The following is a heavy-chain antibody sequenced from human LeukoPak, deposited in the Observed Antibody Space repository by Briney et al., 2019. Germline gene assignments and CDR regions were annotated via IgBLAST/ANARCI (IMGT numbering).Heavy chain of an antibody. CDR3: AKAGVRYFDSSGLYAFDF. V-gene: IGHV4-39*01. J-gene: IGHJ3*01. CDR1: GGSISSTGYR. D-gene: IGHD3-22*01. CDR2: IYYSGST. Sequence: SETLSLTCAVSGGSISSTGYRWAWIRQPPGKGLEWIGTIYYSGSTYHNTSLKSRITMSVDTSRNQFSLKLSSVDAADTAVYYCAKAGVRYFDSSGLYAFDFWGQGTTVTVSS.